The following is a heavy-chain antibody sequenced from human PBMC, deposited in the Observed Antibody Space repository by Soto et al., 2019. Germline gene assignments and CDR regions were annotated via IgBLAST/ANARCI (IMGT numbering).Heavy chain of an antibody. V-gene: IGHV4-59*08. CDR1: GDSISSYY. D-gene: IGHD3-22*01. J-gene: IGHJ5*02. CDR3: ARDYFDSSDYTTNWFDP. Sequence: PSETLSLTCTVSGDSISSYYWSWIRQPPGKGLEWIGYIYYSGSTNYNPSLKSRVTISVDTSKNQFSLKLTSVTAADTALYYCARDYFDSSDYTTNWFDPWGQGTLVTVS. CDR2: IYYSGST.